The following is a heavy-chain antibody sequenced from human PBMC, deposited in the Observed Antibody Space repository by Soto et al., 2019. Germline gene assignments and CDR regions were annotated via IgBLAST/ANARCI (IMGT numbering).Heavy chain of an antibody. D-gene: IGHD2-2*01. V-gene: IGHV1-69*01. J-gene: IGHJ6*02. CDR3: ARSQGSSTSLEIYYYYYYGMDV. CDR2: IIPISETT. Sequence: QVQLVQSGFEVKKPGSSGKVSSKAPEGTFSSYATSWLRQALGQGLEWMGGIIPISETTNYAQKFQGRVTITADESKSTAYMELSSLRSEDTAVYYCARSQGSSTSLEIYYYYYYGMDVWGQGTTVTVSS. CDR1: EGTFSSYA.